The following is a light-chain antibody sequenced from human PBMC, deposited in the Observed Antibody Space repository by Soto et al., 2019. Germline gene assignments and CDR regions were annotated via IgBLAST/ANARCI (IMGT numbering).Light chain of an antibody. V-gene: IGKV1-5*03. CDR2: KAS. Sequence: DLQMTQSPSTLSASVGDRVTITCRASQSIGSWLAWYQQKPGKAPKRLIYKASTLESGIPSRFSGGGSGTEFTLTISSLQPDDFATYYCQQYDIFSLTFGGGTKVEVK. CDR1: QSIGSW. CDR3: QQYDIFSLT. J-gene: IGKJ4*01.